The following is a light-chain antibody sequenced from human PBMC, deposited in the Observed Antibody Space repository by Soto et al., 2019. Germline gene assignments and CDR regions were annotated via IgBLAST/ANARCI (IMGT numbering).Light chain of an antibody. CDR3: TSYVGNDIWV. CDR2: EVT. J-gene: IGLJ3*02. CDR1: SSDVGAYKY. Sequence: QSALTQAPSASGSPGQSVTISCTGTSSDVGAYKYVSWYQQYPGKAPKLMIYEVTKRPSGVPDRFSGSKSGNTASLTVSGLQAEDEDDYYCTSYVGNDIWVFGGGTQLTVL. V-gene: IGLV2-8*01.